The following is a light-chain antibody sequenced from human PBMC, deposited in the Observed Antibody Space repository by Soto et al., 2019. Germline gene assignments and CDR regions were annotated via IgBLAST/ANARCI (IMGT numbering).Light chain of an antibody. CDR3: CSCTRSNTLL. CDR1: SSDVGGYNY. J-gene: IGLJ1*01. V-gene: IGLV2-14*01. Sequence: QSALTQPASVSGSPGQSITISCTGTSSDVGGYNYVSWYQQHPGKAPKVMIYEVSNRPSGVSNRFSGSKSGNTASLTISGLQAEDEADYYCCSCTRSNTLLFGTGTKVTVL. CDR2: EVS.